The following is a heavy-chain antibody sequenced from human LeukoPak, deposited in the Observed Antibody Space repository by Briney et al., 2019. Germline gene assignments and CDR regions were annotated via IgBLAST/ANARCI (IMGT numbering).Heavy chain of an antibody. CDR3: AKDQGY. CDR2: ILFDGSNK. Sequence: GGSLRLSCAASGFTFSSYGMHWVRQAPGKGLEWVAAILFDGSNKYYEDSVKGRFIISRDNSKNTLYLQMNSLRDEDTAVYYCAKDQGYWGQGTLVTVSS. J-gene: IGHJ4*02. CDR1: GFTFSSYG. V-gene: IGHV3-30*18.